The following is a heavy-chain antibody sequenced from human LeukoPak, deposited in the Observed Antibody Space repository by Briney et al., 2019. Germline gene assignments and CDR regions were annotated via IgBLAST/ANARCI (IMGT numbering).Heavy chain of an antibody. V-gene: IGHV4-31*03. Sequence: SETLSLTCTVSGGSISSGGYYWSWIRQHPGKGLEWIGYIYYSGSTYYNPSLKSRVTISVDTSKNQFSLKLSSVTAEDTAVYYCARVRYCSGGNCYPRIDYWGQGTLVTVSS. CDR1: GGSISSGGYY. J-gene: IGHJ4*02. CDR2: IYYSGST. D-gene: IGHD2-15*01. CDR3: ARVRYCSGGNCYPRIDY.